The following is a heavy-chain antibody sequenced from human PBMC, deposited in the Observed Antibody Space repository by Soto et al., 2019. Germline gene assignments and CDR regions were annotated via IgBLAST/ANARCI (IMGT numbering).Heavy chain of an antibody. CDR2: SSYDGRVT. D-gene: IGHD3-10*01. V-gene: IGHV3-30*03. CDR1: DFDFSSYG. J-gene: IGHJ4*02. CDR3: ARDSGWPILNFDN. Sequence: GGSLRRSCAASDFDFSSYGIHWVRQAPGKGLEWVAASSYDGRVTFYADSAKGRFTVSKEMSKNTAFLQMNALRHEDTAVYFCARDSGWPILNFDNWGQGTPVTVSS.